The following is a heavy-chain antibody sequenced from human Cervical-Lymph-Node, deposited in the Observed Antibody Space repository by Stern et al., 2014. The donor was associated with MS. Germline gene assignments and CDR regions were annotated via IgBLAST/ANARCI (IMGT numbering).Heavy chain of an antibody. CDR2: INPNSGGI. V-gene: IGHV1-2*02. D-gene: IGHD3-3*01. CDR3: ARGSGTAYDLRGDY. J-gene: IGHJ4*01. Sequence: VQLVESGAEAKAPGASMKVSCRASGYIFTDYSLHWVRQAPGQGLEWLGWINPNSGGINDAQNLQGRVTMTRDTSISTAYMELRWLGYADTAVYYCARGSGTAYDLRGDYWGQGTLVTVSS. CDR1: GYIFTDYS.